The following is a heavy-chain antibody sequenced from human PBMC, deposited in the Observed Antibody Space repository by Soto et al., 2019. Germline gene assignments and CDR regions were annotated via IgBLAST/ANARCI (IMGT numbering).Heavy chain of an antibody. CDR3: ARGVNYYDSSGFYPRDY. CDR1: GDSITTGYY. D-gene: IGHD3-22*01. CDR2: VYHSGRT. V-gene: IGHV4-38-2*02. Sequence: PSETLSLTCSFSGDSITTGYYWGWVRRPPGKGLEWIGSVYHSGRTSYNPSLESRVTISVDTSKNQFSLRLSSVTAADTAVYYCARGVNYYDSSGFYPRDYWGQGILVTVSS. J-gene: IGHJ4*02.